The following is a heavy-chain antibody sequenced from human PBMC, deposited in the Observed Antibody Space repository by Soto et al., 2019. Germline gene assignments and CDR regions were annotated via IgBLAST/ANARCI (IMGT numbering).Heavy chain of an antibody. CDR2: INPNSGGT. CDR1: GYTFTGYY. Sequence: ASVKVSCKASGYTFTGYYLHWVLRAPGQGFEWMGWINPNSGGTNYAQKFQGRVTMTRDTSISTAYMELSRLRSDDTAVYYCAGRIAAVGYAFDIWGQGTMVTVSS. V-gene: IGHV1-2*02. CDR3: AGRIAAVGYAFDI. J-gene: IGHJ3*02. D-gene: IGHD6-13*01.